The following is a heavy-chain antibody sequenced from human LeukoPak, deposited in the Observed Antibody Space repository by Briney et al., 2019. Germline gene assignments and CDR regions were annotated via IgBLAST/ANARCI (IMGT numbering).Heavy chain of an antibody. CDR3: ASASTRYCSSTSCRDY. CDR2: ISSSSSYI. J-gene: IGHJ4*02. CDR1: GFTFSDYY. D-gene: IGHD2-2*01. Sequence: GGSLRLSCAASGFTFSDYYMSWIRQAPGKGLEWVSSISSSSSYIYYADSVKGRFTISRDNAKNSLYLQMNSLRAEDTAVYYCASASTRYCSSTSCRDYWGQGTLVTVSS. V-gene: IGHV3-11*06.